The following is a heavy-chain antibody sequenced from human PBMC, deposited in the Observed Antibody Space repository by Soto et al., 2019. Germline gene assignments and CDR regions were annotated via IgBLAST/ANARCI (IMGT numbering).Heavy chain of an antibody. V-gene: IGHV4-30-2*01. CDR1: GASISGGGNS. CDR2: VHHTGST. CDR3: ARTGVYTSQGDYFDS. D-gene: IGHD2-8*01. J-gene: IGHJ4*02. Sequence: TSETLSLTCAVSGASISGGGNSWNWIRQPPGKGLEWIGYVHHTGSTYYTPSLKSRVTISLDRSKNQFSLKLTSVTAADTAVYYCARTGVYTSQGDYFDSWGQGALVTVSS.